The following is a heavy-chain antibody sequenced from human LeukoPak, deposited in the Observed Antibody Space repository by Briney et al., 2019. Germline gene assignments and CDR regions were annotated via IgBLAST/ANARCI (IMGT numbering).Heavy chain of an antibody. V-gene: IGHV3-30-3*01. CDR2: ISYDGSNK. D-gene: IGHD2-2*01. CDR3: ARDDFTDIVVVPAATHPDY. CDR1: GFTFSSYA. J-gene: IGHJ4*02. Sequence: QPGGSLRLSCAASGFTFSSYAMHWVRQAPGKGLEWVAVISYDGSNKYYADSVKGRFTISRDNSKNTLYLQMNSLRAEDTAVYYCARDDFTDIVVVPAATHPDYWGQGTLVTVSS.